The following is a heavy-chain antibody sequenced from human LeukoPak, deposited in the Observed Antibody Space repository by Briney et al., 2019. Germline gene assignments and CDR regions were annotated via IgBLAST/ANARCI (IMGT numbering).Heavy chain of an antibody. Sequence: GGSLRLSCAASGFTFSTYSMNWVRQAPGKGLEWVSYISSSSSTIYYADSVKGRFTISRENAKNSLYLQMISLRAEDTAVYYCASGFSHGYGYWGQGALVTVSS. CDR2: ISSSSSTI. V-gene: IGHV3-48*01. CDR3: ASGFSHGYGY. J-gene: IGHJ4*02. CDR1: GFTFSTYS. D-gene: IGHD5-18*01.